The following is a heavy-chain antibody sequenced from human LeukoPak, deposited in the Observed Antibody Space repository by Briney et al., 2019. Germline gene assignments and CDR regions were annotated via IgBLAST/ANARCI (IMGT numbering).Heavy chain of an antibody. V-gene: IGHV4-59*01. CDR3: ARVKLETGTRGFGYFDY. J-gene: IGHJ4*02. Sequence: SETLSLTCSVSDGSIRTYYWSWIRQSPGQGLEWIGNIYYRGDINYNPSLKSRVIISIDTSKNQFSLKVTSLTAADTAVYYCARVKLETGTRGFGYFDYWGQGTLVTVSS. CDR2: IYYRGDI. CDR1: DGSIRTYY. D-gene: IGHD5-24*01.